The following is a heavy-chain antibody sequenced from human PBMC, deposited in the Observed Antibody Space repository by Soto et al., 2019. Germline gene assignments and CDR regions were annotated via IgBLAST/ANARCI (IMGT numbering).Heavy chain of an antibody. CDR1: GYTFTSYD. J-gene: IGHJ5*02. CDR2: MNPNSGTT. V-gene: IGHV1-8*01. CDR3: ARGRTTLWFGELYYDP. D-gene: IGHD3-10*01. Sequence: ASVKVSCKASGYTFTSYDINWVRQATGQGLEWMGGMNPNSGTTGYAQKFQGRVTMTSNSSISTAYMELSSLRSEDTAVYYCARGRTTLWFGELYYDPWGQGTLVTVSS.